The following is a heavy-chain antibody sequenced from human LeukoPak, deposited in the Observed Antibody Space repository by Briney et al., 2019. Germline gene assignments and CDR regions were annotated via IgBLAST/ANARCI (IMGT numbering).Heavy chain of an antibody. CDR3: ARHSASPAYAIDY. CDR2: IYYSGST. J-gene: IGHJ4*02. CDR1: GGSISSYY. Sequence: SETLSLTCTVSGGSISSYYWSWIRQPPGKGLEWIGYIYYSGSTNYNPSLKSRVTISVDTSKNQFSLKLSSVTAADTAVYYCARHSASPAYAIDYWGLGTLVTVSS. V-gene: IGHV4-59*08. D-gene: IGHD6-6*01.